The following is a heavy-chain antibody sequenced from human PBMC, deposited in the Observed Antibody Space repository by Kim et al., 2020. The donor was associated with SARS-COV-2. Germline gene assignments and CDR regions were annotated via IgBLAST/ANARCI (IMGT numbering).Heavy chain of an antibody. D-gene: IGHD2-21*01. J-gene: IGHJ6*03. CDR2: MNPNRGNT. CDR1: GYTFTSYD. V-gene: IGHV1-8*01. Sequence: ASVKVSCKASGYTFTSYDINWVRQATGQGLEWMGWMNPNRGNTGYAQKFQGRVTMTRNTSISTAYMELSSLRSEDTAVYYCARGVRRVVMATIDPYYYYYVDVCGEGTTMTVSS. CDR3: ARGVRRVVMATIDPYYYYYVDV.